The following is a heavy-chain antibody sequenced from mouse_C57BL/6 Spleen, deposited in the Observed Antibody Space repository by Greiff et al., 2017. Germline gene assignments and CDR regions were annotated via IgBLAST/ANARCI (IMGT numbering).Heavy chain of an antibody. CDR3: ARSYYSNHYYAMDY. D-gene: IGHD2-5*01. J-gene: IGHJ4*01. CDR1: GYSFTGYY. CDR2: INPSTGGT. Sequence: EVQLVESGPELVKPGASVKISCKASGYSFTGYYMNWVKQSPEKSLEWIGEINPSTGGTTYNQKFKAKATLTVDKSSSTAYMQLKSLTSEDSAVYYCARSYYSNHYYAMDYWGQGTSVTVSS. V-gene: IGHV1-42*01.